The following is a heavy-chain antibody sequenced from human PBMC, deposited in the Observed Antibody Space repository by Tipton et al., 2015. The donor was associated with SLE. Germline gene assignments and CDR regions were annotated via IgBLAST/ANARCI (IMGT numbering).Heavy chain of an antibody. V-gene: IGHV4-59*11. CDR3: ARFQEGLWHFDN. D-gene: IGHD2-21*01. CDR1: GGSINSHY. Sequence: TLSLTCTVSGGSINSHYWNWIRQSPAKGLEWIGYIYYSGNTNYNPPLKSRVTISIDTSQKQFSLKLISVTAADTAVYYCARFQEGLWHFDNWGQGTLVTVSS. CDR2: IYYSGNT. J-gene: IGHJ4*02.